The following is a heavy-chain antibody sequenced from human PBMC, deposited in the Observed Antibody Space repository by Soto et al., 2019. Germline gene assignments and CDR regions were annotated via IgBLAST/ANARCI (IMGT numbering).Heavy chain of an antibody. J-gene: IGHJ5*02. CDR1: GDSVTSGTYF. CDR3: ARGVVVDFDP. V-gene: IGHV4-61*01. CDR2: IYYSGHT. D-gene: IGHD2-21*01. Sequence: QVQLQESGPGLVKPSETLSLTCTVSGDSVTSGTYFWTWIRQPPGKGLEWIGYIYYSGHTKYNPSLESRVTMSLHTFKNQFSLQLNSETAADTAAYYCARGVVVDFDPWGQGTLVTVSS.